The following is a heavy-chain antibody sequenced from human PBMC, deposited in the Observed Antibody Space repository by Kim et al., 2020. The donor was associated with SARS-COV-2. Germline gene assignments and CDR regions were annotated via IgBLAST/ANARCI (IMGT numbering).Heavy chain of an antibody. D-gene: IGHD6-13*01. J-gene: IGHJ4*02. CDR2: ISYDGSNK. V-gene: IGHV3-30*18. CDR1: GFTFSSYG. CDR3: AKDTPWEQQLVLGEIDY. Sequence: GGSLRLSCAASGFTFSSYGMHWVRQAPGKGLEWVAVISYDGSNKYYADSVKGRFTISRDNSKNTLYLQMNSLRAEDTAVYYCAKDTPWEQQLVLGEIDYWGQGTLVTASS.